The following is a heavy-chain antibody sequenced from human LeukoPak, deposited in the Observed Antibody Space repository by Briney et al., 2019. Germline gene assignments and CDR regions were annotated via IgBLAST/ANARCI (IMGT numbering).Heavy chain of an antibody. CDR2: IYTSGST. V-gene: IGHV4-61*02. CDR3: ARDGDYYGSGSHYLWWFDP. Sequence: SQTLSLTCTVSGGSISSGSYYWSWIRQPAGKGLEWIGRIYTSGSTNYNPSLKSRVTISVDTSKNQFSLKLSSVTAADTAVYYCARDGDYYGSGSHYLWWFDPWGQGTLVTVSS. J-gene: IGHJ5*02. CDR1: GGSISSGSYY. D-gene: IGHD3-10*01.